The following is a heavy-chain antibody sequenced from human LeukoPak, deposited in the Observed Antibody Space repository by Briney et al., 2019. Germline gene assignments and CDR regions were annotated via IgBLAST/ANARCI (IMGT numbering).Heavy chain of an antibody. CDR3: ARVLSSGYNWFDP. V-gene: IGHV4-61*02. CDR1: GGSISSGSYY. Sequence: SETLSLTCTVSGGSISSGSYYWSWIRQPAGKGLEWIGRIYTSGSTNYNPSLKSRVTVSIDTSKNQFSLKLSSVTAADTAVYYCARVLSSGYNWFDPWGQGTLVTVSS. J-gene: IGHJ5*02. D-gene: IGHD6-19*01. CDR2: IYTSGST.